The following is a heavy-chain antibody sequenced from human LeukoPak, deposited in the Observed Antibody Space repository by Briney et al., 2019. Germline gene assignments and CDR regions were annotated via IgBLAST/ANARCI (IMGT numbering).Heavy chain of an antibody. CDR2: ISSSSSTI. D-gene: IGHD3-22*01. V-gene: IGHV3-48*01. CDR3: AKASAMIVVVSKHFDY. CDR1: GFTFSSYS. Sequence: GGSLRLSCAASGFTFSSYSMNWVRQAPGKGLEWVSYISSSSSTIYYADSVKGRFTISRDNSKNTLYLQMNSLRAEDTAVYYCAKASAMIVVVSKHFDYWGQGTLVTVSS. J-gene: IGHJ4*02.